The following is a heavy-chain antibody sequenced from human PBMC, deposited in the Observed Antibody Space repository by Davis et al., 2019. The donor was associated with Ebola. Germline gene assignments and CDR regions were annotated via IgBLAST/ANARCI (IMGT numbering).Heavy chain of an antibody. Sequence: GESLKISCAASGFTVSSNYMSWVRQAPGKGLEWVSVIYSGGGTYYADSVKGRFTISRDNSKNTLYLQMNSLRAEDTAVYYCARDRGFFWFDPWGQGTLVTVSS. V-gene: IGHV3-66*01. J-gene: IGHJ5*02. CDR3: ARDRGFFWFDP. CDR2: IYSGGGT. CDR1: GFTVSSNY. D-gene: IGHD1-26*01.